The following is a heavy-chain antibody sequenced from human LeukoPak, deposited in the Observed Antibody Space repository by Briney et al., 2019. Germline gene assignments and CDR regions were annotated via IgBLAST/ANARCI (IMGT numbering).Heavy chain of an antibody. CDR2: IHWNGGRT. J-gene: IGHJ4*02. Sequence: GGSLRLSCAASGFTFDNYGINWVRQAPGKGLEWVSRIHWNGGRTGYADSVKGRFTISRDNAKNSLYLQMNSLRTEDMALYYCAKGVTTVRVDYFDYWGQGTQVTVSS. CDR3: AKGVTTVRVDYFDY. CDR1: GFTFDNYG. D-gene: IGHD4-17*01. V-gene: IGHV3-20*04.